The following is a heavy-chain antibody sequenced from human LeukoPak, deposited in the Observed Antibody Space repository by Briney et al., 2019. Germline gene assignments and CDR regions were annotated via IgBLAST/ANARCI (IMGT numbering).Heavy chain of an antibody. CDR3: AGDRTGTTHLLDY. D-gene: IGHD1-1*01. V-gene: IGHV3-7*01. Sequence: GGSLRLFCAASGFTLSSYWMSWVRQAPGKGLEWVANIKQDGSEKYYVDSVKGRFTISRDNAKNSLYLQMNSLRAEDTAVYYCAGDRTGTTHLLDYWGQGTLVTVSS. CDR1: GFTLSSYW. CDR2: IKQDGSEK. J-gene: IGHJ4*02.